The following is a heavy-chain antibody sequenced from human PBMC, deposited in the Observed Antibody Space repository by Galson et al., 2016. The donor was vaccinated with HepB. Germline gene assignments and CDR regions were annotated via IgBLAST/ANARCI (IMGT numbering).Heavy chain of an antibody. CDR1: GFSFSSYW. V-gene: IGHV3-74*01. J-gene: IGHJ4*02. Sequence: SLRLSCADSGFSFSSYWMHWVRQAPGKGLVWVSRINGDGSSTSYADYVKGRFTISRDNAKNTLYLQMNSLRAEDTAVYYCARIYYEILTGLTPWYYFDSWGQGTLVTVSS. CDR2: INGDGSST. D-gene: IGHD3-9*01. CDR3: ARIYYEILTGLTPWYYFDS.